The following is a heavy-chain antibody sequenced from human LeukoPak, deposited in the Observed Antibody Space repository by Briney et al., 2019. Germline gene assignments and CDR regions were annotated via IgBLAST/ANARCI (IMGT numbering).Heavy chain of an antibody. Sequence: SVNVSCKASGGTFSSYAISWVRQAPGQGLEWMGGIIPIFGTAQYTQKFKDRVTITADESTSTAYMELNSLRSEGTAIYYCARAPFVAAGSDYWGQGTLVTVSS. D-gene: IGHD6-13*01. V-gene: IGHV1-69*01. J-gene: IGHJ4*02. CDR2: IIPIFGTA. CDR3: ARAPFVAAGSDY. CDR1: GGTFSSYA.